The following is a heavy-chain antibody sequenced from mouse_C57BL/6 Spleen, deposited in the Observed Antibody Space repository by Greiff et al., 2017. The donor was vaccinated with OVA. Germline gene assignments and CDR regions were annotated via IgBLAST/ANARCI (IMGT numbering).Heavy chain of an antibody. D-gene: IGHD1-1*01. V-gene: IGHV7-3*01. CDR2: IRNKANGYTT. CDR1: GFTFTDYY. CDR3: ARLTTVVATNYFDY. J-gene: IGHJ2*01. Sequence: EVQLVESGGGLVQPGGSLSLSCAASGFTFTDYYMSWVRQPPGKALEWLGFIRNKANGYTTEYSASVKGRFTISRDNSQSILYLQMNALRAEDSATYYCARLTTVVATNYFDYWGQGTTLTVSS.